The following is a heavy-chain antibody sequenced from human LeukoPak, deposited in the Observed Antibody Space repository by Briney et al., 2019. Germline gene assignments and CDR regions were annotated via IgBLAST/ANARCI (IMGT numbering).Heavy chain of an antibody. CDR1: GSSVYIDYY. Sequence: SETLSLTCAVSGSSVYIDYYWAWVRQSPEKGLEWIGSVHPGGTIYSNPSLRSRLTISVDTSANHFSLNLRSVTAADTALYYCARHSRVIPGAICAFDFWGQGTKVAVSS. V-gene: IGHV4-38-2*01. CDR3: ARHSRVIPGAICAFDF. CDR2: VHPGGTI. J-gene: IGHJ3*01. D-gene: IGHD2-2*01.